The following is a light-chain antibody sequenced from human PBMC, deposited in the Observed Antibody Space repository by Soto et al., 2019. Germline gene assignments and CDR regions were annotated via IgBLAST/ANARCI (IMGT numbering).Light chain of an antibody. Sequence: QSALTQPASVSGSPGQSITISCTGTSSDVGGYNYVSWYQQHPGKAPKLIIYDVSNRPSGVSNRFSGSKSGNTASLPISGLQAEDEADYYCRSYTSSSTLVVFSGWIDLTVL. J-gene: IGLJ3*02. CDR3: RSYTSSSTLVV. CDR2: DVS. CDR1: SSDVGGYNY. V-gene: IGLV2-14*01.